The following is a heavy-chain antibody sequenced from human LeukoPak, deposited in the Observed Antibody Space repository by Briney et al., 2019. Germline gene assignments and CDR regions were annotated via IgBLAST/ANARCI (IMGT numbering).Heavy chain of an antibody. CDR1: GGSISSYY. V-gene: IGHV4-59*01. CDR2: IYYSGST. CDR3: ARVSKPVAGTYYFDY. D-gene: IGHD6-19*01. Sequence: SETLSLTCTVSGGSISSYYWSWIRQPPGKGLEWIGYIYYSGSTNYNPPLKSRVTISVDTSKNQFSLKLSSVTAADTAVYYCARVSKPVAGTYYFDYWGQGTLVTVSS. J-gene: IGHJ4*02.